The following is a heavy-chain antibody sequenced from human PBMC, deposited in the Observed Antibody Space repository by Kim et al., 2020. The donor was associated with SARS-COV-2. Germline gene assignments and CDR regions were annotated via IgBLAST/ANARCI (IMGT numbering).Heavy chain of an antibody. D-gene: IGHD3-22*01. CDR3: LRVYYYDSSGYIVYFVY. Sequence: GGSLRLSCAASGFTFSNAWMSWVRQAPGKGLEWVGRIKSKTDGGTTDYAAPVKGRFTISRDDSKNTLYLQMNRLKTEDTAVYYCLRVYYYDSSGYIVYFVYWGQGTLVTVSS. V-gene: IGHV3-15*01. CDR2: IKSKTDGGTT. J-gene: IGHJ4*02. CDR1: GFTFSNAW.